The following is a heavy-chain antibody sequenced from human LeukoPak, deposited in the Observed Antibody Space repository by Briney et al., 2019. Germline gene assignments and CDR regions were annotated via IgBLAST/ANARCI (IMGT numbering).Heavy chain of an antibody. CDR1: GFTFNTYS. CDR2: ISDSGGGT. V-gene: IGHV3-23*01. J-gene: IGHJ4*02. Sequence: PGGSLRLSCAASGFTFNTYSMNWARQAPGKGLEWVSTISDSGGGTYYADSVKGRFTISRDNSKNTLYLQMNSPRADDTAVYYCDGADFWGQGTLVTVSS. CDR3: DGADF.